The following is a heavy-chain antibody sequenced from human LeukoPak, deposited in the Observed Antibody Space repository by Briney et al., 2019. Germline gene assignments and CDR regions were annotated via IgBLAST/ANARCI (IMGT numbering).Heavy chain of an antibody. J-gene: IGHJ4*02. CDR3: AKDLIEINYGGNSHSSY. Sequence: PGRSLRLSCAASGFTFDDYAMHWVRQAPGKGLEWVSLISGDGDSTYYADSVKGRFTISRDNSRNSLYLQMNSLRTEDTALYYCAKDLIEINYGGNSHSSYWGQGTLVTVSS. V-gene: IGHV3-43*02. CDR2: ISGDGDST. D-gene: IGHD4-23*01. CDR1: GFTFDDYA.